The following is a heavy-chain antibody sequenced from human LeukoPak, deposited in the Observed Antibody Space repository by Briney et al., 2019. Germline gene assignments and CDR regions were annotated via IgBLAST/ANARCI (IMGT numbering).Heavy chain of an antibody. D-gene: IGHD3-22*01. J-gene: IGHJ4*02. V-gene: IGHV3-23*01. CDR2: LSRGGGST. Sequence: GRSLRLSCAASGFTFSNYAMSWVRQAPGKGLEWVSTLSRGGGSTYYAASVRGRFTISRDNSKNTLYLQMNSLRAEDTAVYYCAKDPGYDSSGNYYYWGQGTLVTVSS. CDR1: GFTFSNYA. CDR3: AKDPGYDSSGNYYY.